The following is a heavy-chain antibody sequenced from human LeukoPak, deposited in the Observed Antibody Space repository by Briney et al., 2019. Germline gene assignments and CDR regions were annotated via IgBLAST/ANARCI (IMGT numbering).Heavy chain of an antibody. CDR2: IRSKVYGGTT. CDR3: TRDYGGFDY. J-gene: IGHJ4*02. Sequence: GGSLRLSCRTSGFTFGDYVMTWVRQAPGKGLEWVGFIRSKVYGGTTEYAASVKGRFIISRDDSKSTAYLQMNSLKTEDTAVYYCTRDYGGFDYWGQGTLVTVSS. CDR1: GFTFGDYV. D-gene: IGHD4-23*01. V-gene: IGHV3-49*04.